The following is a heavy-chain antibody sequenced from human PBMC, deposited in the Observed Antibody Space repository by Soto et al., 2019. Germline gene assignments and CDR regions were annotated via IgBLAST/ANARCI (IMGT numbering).Heavy chain of an antibody. D-gene: IGHD1-26*01. J-gene: IGHJ4*02. V-gene: IGHV1-69*01. Sequence: QVQLVQSGAEVKKPESSVKVSCKASGGTFSSYAISWVRQAPGQGLEWLGGVIPIFGTANYAQKFQGRVTITADESTSTAYMELSSLRSEDTAVYYCVRDRGSGSYYLDYWGQGPLVTVSS. CDR1: GGTFSSYA. CDR2: VIPIFGTA. CDR3: VRDRGSGSYYLDY.